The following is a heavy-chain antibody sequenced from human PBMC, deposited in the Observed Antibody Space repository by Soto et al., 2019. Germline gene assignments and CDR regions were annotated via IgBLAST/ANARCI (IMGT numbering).Heavy chain of an antibody. Sequence: QITLKESGPTLVNPTQTLTLTCSFSGFSLSTSRVGVAWIRQPPEKALEWLAIIYWDDDRRYSPSLKHRLAITKDTSKNQVVLTMTNLDPGDTATYYCAHIMITWGGVSALDAFDMWGQGTMVTVSS. CDR3: AHIMITWGGVSALDAFDM. CDR1: GFSLSTSRVG. V-gene: IGHV2-5*02. CDR2: IYWDDDR. J-gene: IGHJ3*02. D-gene: IGHD3-16*01.